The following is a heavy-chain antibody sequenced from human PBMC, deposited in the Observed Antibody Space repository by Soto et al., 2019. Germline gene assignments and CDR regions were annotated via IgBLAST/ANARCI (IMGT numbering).Heavy chain of an antibody. D-gene: IGHD3-9*01. CDR1: GFTFSSYA. V-gene: IGHV3-30-3*01. CDR2: ISYDGSNK. CDR3: AREWGSYYDILTGYYGYYYGMDV. J-gene: IGHJ6*02. Sequence: GGSLRLSCAASGFTFSSYAMHWVRQAPGKGLEWVAVISYDGSNKYYADSVKGRFTISRDNSKNTLYLQMNSLRAEDTAVYYCAREWGSYYDILTGYYGYYYGMDVWGQGTTVTVS.